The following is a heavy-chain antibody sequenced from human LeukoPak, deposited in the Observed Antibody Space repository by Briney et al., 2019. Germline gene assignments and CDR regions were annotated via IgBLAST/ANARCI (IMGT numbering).Heavy chain of an antibody. CDR1: GYSISSGYY. V-gene: IGHV4-38-2*02. CDR3: ARRGMGVPAARQYYYYYMDV. Sequence: PSETLSLTCTVSGYSISSGYYWGWIRQPPGKGLEWIGSIYHSGSTYYNPSLKSRVTISVDTSKNQFSLKLSSVTAADTAVYYCARRGMGVPAARQYYYYYMDVWGKGTTVTVSS. J-gene: IGHJ6*03. CDR2: IYHSGST. D-gene: IGHD2-2*01.